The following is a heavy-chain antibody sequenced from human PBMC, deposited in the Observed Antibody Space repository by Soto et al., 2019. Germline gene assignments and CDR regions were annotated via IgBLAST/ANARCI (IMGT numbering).Heavy chain of an antibody. Sequence: QVQLVQSGAEVKKPGSSVKVSCKASGGPSSSYAISWVGQAPGQGLEWMGGIIPIFGTANYAQKFQGRVTITADKSTSTAYMELSSLRSEDTAVYYCARDLAYCGGDCYGWFDPWGQGTLVTVSS. CDR2: IIPIFGTA. D-gene: IGHD2-21*02. CDR3: ARDLAYCGGDCYGWFDP. J-gene: IGHJ5*02. CDR1: GGPSSSYA. V-gene: IGHV1-69*06.